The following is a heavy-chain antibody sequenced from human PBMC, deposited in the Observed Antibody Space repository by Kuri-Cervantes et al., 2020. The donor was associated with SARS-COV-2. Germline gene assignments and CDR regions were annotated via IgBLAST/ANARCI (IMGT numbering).Heavy chain of an antibody. D-gene: IGHD6-6*01. CDR2: IDPSDSYT. V-gene: IGHV5-10-1*01. CDR3: ARHGSIGARQNWFDP. CDR1: GYSFTSYW. J-gene: IGHJ5*02. Sequence: GESLKISCQGSGYSFTSYWISWVRQMPGKGLEWMGRIDPSDSYTNYSPSFQGHVTISADKSISTAYLQWSSLKASDTAMYYCARHGSIGARQNWFDPWGQGTLVTVSS.